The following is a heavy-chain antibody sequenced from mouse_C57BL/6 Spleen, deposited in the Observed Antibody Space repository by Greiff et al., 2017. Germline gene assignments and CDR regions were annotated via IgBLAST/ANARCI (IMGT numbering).Heavy chain of an antibody. D-gene: IGHD1-1*01. CDR1: GYTFTSYW. J-gene: IGHJ1*03. Sequence: QVQLQQPGAELVRPGSSVKLSCKASGYTFTSYWMHWVKQRPIQGLEWIGNIDPSDSETHYNQKFKDKATLTVDKSSSTAYMQLSSLTSEDSAVYYCARSYGTTGYFDVWGTGTTVTVSS. CDR2: IDPSDSET. V-gene: IGHV1-52*01. CDR3: ARSYGTTGYFDV.